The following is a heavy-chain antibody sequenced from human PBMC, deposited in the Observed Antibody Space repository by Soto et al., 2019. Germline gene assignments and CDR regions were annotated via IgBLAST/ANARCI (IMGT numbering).Heavy chain of an antibody. J-gene: IGHJ4*02. V-gene: IGHV1-24*01. D-gene: IGHD3-22*01. CDR3: ATSEGYDSSGYYYPY. CDR2: FDPEDGET. Sequence: VASVKVSCKVSGYTLTELSMHWVRQAPGKGLEWKGGFDPEDGETIYAQKFQGRVTMTEDTSTDTAYMELSSLRSEDTAVYYCATSEGYDSSGYYYPYWGQGTLVTVSS. CDR1: GYTLTELS.